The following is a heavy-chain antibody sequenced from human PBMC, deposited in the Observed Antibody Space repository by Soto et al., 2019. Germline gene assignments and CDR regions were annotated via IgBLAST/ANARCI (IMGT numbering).Heavy chain of an antibody. J-gene: IGHJ4*02. Sequence: ASGKVSRKASGYTFTSYRISRELLAPGKGLEWMGRISASDGNTNYAQKFQGRVTMTRGTSTSTVYMELSSLRSEDTAVYYCARWDDCSGGSCYPLFEYWVQGTLVT. CDR2: ISASDGNT. V-gene: IGHV1-18*01. CDR1: GYTFTSYR. CDR3: ARWDDCSGGSCYPLFEY. D-gene: IGHD2-15*01.